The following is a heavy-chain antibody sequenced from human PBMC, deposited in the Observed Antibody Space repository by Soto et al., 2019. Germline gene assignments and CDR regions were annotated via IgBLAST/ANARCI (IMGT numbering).Heavy chain of an antibody. CDR2: ISSSSSTI. D-gene: IGHD1-20*01. Sequence: PGGSLRLSCAASGFTFSSYSMNWVRQAPGKGLEWVSYISSSSSTIYYADSVKGRFTISRDNAKNSLYLQMNSLRAEDTAVYYCARDAVTGTTGLYYYYYMDVWGKGTTVTVSS. CDR3: ARDAVTGTTGLYYYYYMDV. V-gene: IGHV3-48*01. J-gene: IGHJ6*03. CDR1: GFTFSSYS.